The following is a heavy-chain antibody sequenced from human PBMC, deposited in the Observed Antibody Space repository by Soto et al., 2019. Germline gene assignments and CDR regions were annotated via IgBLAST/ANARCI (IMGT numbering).Heavy chain of an antibody. J-gene: IGHJ3*02. CDR3: ARLFGVYNENHDDEFDI. CDR1: GFSFSRFA. Sequence: QVQLVEYGGGVVQPGRSMRISCAGSGFSFSRFAIHWVRQAPGKGLEWVAVITYDGSNQYYADSVKGRFTVSRDNSKSTVYLQMNSLRSEDTAVYYCARLFGVYNENHDDEFDIWGRGTRVPVSS. D-gene: IGHD3-10*02. V-gene: IGHV3-30-3*01. CDR2: ITYDGSNQ.